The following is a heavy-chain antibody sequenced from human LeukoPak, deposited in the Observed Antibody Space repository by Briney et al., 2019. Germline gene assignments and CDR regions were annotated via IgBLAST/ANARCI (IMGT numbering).Heavy chain of an antibody. Sequence: PVKVSCKASGGTFSSYAISWVRQAPGQGLEWMGRIIPILGIANYAQKFQGRVTITADKSTSTAYMELSSLRSEDTAVYYCASLYGDHEASFDYWGQGTLVTVSS. CDR2: IIPILGIA. CDR3: ASLYGDHEASFDY. V-gene: IGHV1-69*04. J-gene: IGHJ4*02. D-gene: IGHD4-17*01. CDR1: GGTFSSYA.